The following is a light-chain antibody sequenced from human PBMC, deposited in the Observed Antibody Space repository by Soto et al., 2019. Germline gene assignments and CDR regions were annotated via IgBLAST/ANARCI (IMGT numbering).Light chain of an antibody. CDR2: KAS. Sequence: IQMTQSPSTLSASVGDRVTFTCRARQTISTWLAWYQQKPGEAPKLLIYKASTLEVGVQSRLSASGSGTEFTLTINSLQPADFATYYCQQYNSYPWTFGQGTTV. V-gene: IGKV1-5*03. J-gene: IGKJ1*01. CDR3: QQYNSYPWT. CDR1: QTISTW.